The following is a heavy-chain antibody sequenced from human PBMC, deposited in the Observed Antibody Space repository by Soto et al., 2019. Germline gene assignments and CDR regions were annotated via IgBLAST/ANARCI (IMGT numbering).Heavy chain of an antibody. V-gene: IGHV4-34*01. D-gene: IGHD3-10*01. CDR2: INHSGST. Sequence: QVQLQQWGAGLLKPSETLSLTCAVYGGSFSGYYWSWIRQPPGKGLEWIGEINHSGSTNYNPSLKSRVSISVDTSKNQFSLNPSSVTAAATAVYYCARAPYYYYGSGSYQHPIYYMDVWGKGTTVTVSS. CDR3: ARAPYYYYGSGSYQHPIYYMDV. CDR1: GGSFSGYY. J-gene: IGHJ6*03.